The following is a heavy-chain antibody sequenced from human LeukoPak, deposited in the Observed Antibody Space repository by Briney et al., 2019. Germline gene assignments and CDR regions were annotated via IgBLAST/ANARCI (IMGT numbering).Heavy chain of an antibody. CDR2: IYDTGST. D-gene: IGHD1-26*01. Sequence: PSETLSLTCDVSGDFIRSYWWGWVRQPAGKGLEWIGRIYDTGSTKFNPTLKSRLTVSMDTSTNQLSLKLSLNLTSVTAADTAVYFCARQGYTASYYFLDFWSQGTLVTVSP. V-gene: IGHV4-4*07. J-gene: IGHJ4*02. CDR1: GDFIRSYW. CDR3: ARQGYTASYYFLDF.